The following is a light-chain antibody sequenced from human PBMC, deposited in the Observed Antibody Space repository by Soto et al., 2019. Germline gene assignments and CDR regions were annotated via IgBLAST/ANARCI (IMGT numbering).Light chain of an antibody. V-gene: IGKV3-11*01. J-gene: IGKJ2*01. CDR1: QSVSSY. CDR2: DAS. CDR3: QQRSNWPRYT. Sequence: EIVWTQSPAPLSLSQGERATLSCRASQSVSSYLAWYQQKPGQAPGLLIYDASNRATGIPARFSGSGSGTDFTLTISSLEPEDFAVYYCQQRSNWPRYTFGQWTKLEIK.